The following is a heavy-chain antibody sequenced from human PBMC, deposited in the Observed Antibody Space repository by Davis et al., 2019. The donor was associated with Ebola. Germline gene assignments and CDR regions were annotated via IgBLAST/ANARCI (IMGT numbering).Heavy chain of an antibody. D-gene: IGHD7-27*01. Sequence: PGGSLRLSCAISGFSVITNYMSWVRQAPGKGLEWISVLYSGGETYYADSVKGRFTISRDNSKNLLYLQMSSLRGDDTAVYYCARELSGVESRFDYWGQGTLVTVSS. V-gene: IGHV3-53*05. J-gene: IGHJ4*02. CDR1: GFSVITNY. CDR2: LYSGGET. CDR3: ARELSGVESRFDY.